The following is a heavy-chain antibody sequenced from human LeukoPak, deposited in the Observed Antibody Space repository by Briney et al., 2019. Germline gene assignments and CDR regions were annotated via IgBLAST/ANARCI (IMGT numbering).Heavy chain of an antibody. Sequence: GGSLRLSCAASGFTFSSYGMHWVRQAPGKGLEWVAFIRYDGSNKYYADSVKGRFTISRDNSKNTLYLQMNSLRAEDTAVYYCARESSGWYDAFDIWGQGTMVTVSS. CDR3: ARESSGWYDAFDI. D-gene: IGHD6-19*01. CDR2: IRYDGSNK. J-gene: IGHJ3*02. CDR1: GFTFSSYG. V-gene: IGHV3-30*02.